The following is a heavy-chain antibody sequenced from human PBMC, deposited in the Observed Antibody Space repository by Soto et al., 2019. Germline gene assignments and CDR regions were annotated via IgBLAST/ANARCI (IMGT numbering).Heavy chain of an antibody. CDR1: GYSFTSYW. CDR3: ARRATVTTFAFDI. J-gene: IGHJ3*02. D-gene: IGHD4-17*01. CDR2: IDPSDSYT. Sequence: CKGSGYSFTSYWIGWVRQMPGKGLEWMGRIDPSDSYTNYSPSFQGHVTISADKSISTAYLQWSSLKASDTAMYYCARRATVTTFAFDIWGQGTMVTVSS. V-gene: IGHV5-10-1*01.